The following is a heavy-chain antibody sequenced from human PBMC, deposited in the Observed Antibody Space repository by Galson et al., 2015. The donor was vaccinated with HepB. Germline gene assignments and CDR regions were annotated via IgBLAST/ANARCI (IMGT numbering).Heavy chain of an antibody. CDR3: ARLAHYYDSSGYSRRVNWYFDL. J-gene: IGHJ2*01. V-gene: IGHV5-51*01. CDR2: IYPGDSDI. Sequence: QSGAEVKKPGESLKISCKGSGYSFTSYWIGWVRQTPGKGLEWMGIIYPGDSDIRYSPSFQGQVTISADKSISTAYLQWSSLKASDTAMYYCARLAHYYDSSGYSRRVNWYFDLWGRGTLVTVSS. CDR1: GYSFTSYW. D-gene: IGHD3-22*01.